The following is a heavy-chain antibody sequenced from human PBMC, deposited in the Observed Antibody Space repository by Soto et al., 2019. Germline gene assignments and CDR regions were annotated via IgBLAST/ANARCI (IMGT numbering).Heavy chain of an antibody. CDR1: GGSISSNKW. CDR3: ARDDHIVVVPTSLGVMDV. Sequence: LALTCAVYGGSISSNKWWSWVRQPPGKGLEWIGEIYHSGSTNYNPSLKSRVTISLDKSKNQFSLKLTSVTAADSAVYYCARDDHIVVVPTSLGVMDVWGQGTTVIVS. CDR2: IYHSGST. J-gene: IGHJ6*02. D-gene: IGHD2-2*01. V-gene: IGHV4-4*02.